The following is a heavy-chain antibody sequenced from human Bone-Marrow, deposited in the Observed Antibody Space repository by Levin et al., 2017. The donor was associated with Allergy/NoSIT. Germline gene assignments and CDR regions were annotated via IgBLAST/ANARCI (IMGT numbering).Heavy chain of an antibody. Sequence: GESLKISCTGFRFTFSSYSMNWVRQAPGKGLEWVSSISNNGDAIFYADSVKGRFTISRDNTRSSLFLQMNSLRAEDTALYYCAIIRRGNYWGQGTPVTVSS. J-gene: IGHJ4*02. CDR1: RFTFSSYS. V-gene: IGHV3-21*01. CDR2: ISNNGDAI. D-gene: IGHD1-1*01. CDR3: AIIRRGNY.